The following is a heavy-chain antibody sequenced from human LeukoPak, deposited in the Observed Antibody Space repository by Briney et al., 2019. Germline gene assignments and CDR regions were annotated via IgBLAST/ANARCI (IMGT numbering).Heavy chain of an antibody. V-gene: IGHV1-2*02. Sequence: GASVKVSCKVSGYTFTGYYMHWVRQAPGQGLEWMGWINPNSGGTNYAQKFQGRVTMTRDTSISTAYMELSRLRSDDTAVYYCARDSWGKVYANSPFDYWGQGTLVTVSS. D-gene: IGHD2-8*01. CDR1: GYTFTGYY. CDR3: ARDSWGKVYANSPFDY. CDR2: INPNSGGT. J-gene: IGHJ4*02.